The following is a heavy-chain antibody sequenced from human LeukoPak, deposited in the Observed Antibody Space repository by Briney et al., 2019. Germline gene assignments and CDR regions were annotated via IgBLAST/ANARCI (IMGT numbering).Heavy chain of an antibody. V-gene: IGHV6-1*01. D-gene: IGHD3-22*01. CDR3: ARVVYYYDSSVSWFDP. Sequence: SQTLSLTCAISGDSVSSNSVAWNWIRQSPSRGLEWLGRTYYRSKWYNDYAVSVKSRITINPDTSKNQFSLQLNSVTPEDTAVYYCARVVYYYDSSVSWFDPWGQGTLVTVSS. CDR2: TYYRSKWYN. J-gene: IGHJ5*02. CDR1: GDSVSSNSVA.